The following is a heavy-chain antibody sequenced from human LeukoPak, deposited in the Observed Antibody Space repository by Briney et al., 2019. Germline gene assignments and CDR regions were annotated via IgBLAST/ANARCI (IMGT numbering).Heavy chain of an antibody. CDR3: ARVRDYQLLHDAFDI. CDR2: ISYDGSNK. D-gene: IGHD2-2*01. CDR1: GFTFSSYA. Sequence: GRSLRLSCAASGFTFSSYAMHWVRQAPGKGLEWVAVISYDGSNKYYADSVKGRFTISRDNSKNTLYLQMNSLRAEDTAVYYCARVRDYQLLHDAFDIWGQGTMVTVSS. J-gene: IGHJ3*02. V-gene: IGHV3-30*01.